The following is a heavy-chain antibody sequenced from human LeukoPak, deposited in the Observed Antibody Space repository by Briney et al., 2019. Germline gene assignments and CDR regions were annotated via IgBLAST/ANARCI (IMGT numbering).Heavy chain of an antibody. CDR1: GYTFTGYY. D-gene: IGHD5-12*01. CDR2: ISTYFVNT. J-gene: IGHJ4*02. V-gene: IGHV1-18*04. CDR3: ATTRRSGYVIFDY. Sequence: WASVKVSCKASGYTFTGYYMHWVRQAPGQGLEWMGWISTYFVNTNYAQKFQGRVTMTTDPSTSTAYMELRSLRSDDTAVYYCATTRRSGYVIFDYWGQGTLVTVSS.